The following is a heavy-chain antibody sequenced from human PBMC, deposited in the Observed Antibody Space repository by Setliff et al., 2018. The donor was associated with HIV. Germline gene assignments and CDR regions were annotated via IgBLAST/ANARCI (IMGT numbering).Heavy chain of an antibody. CDR1: GYTFTSYG. CDR3: ATGRIPGIPAVIVY. Sequence: SVKVSCKASGYTFTSYGISWVRQAPGQGLEWMGGIIPIFGTANYAQKFQGRVTITADTSTDTTYMKLSSLRSEDTAVYYCATGRIPGIPAVIVYWGQGTLVTVSS. V-gene: IGHV1-69*06. CDR2: IIPIFGTA. D-gene: IGHD6-13*01. J-gene: IGHJ4*02.